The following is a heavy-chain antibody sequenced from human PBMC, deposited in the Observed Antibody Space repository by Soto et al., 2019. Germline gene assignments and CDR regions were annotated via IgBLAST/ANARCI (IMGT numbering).Heavy chain of an antibody. J-gene: IGHJ4*02. CDR1: GFTFSTYA. D-gene: IGHD6-19*01. V-gene: IGHV3-23*01. CDR2: ISGSGDST. Sequence: EVQLLESGGGLVQPGGSLRLSCAASGFTFSTYAMNWVRQAPGKGLEWVSGISGSGDSTYYADSVKGRFTVARDNCKHTLYMQMNSLRAEDPAVFYCAKAGSSGWSFDYWGQGPLVTVSS. CDR3: AKAGSSGWSFDY.